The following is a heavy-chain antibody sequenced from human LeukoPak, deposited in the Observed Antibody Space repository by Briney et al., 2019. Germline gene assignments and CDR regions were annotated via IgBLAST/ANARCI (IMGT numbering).Heavy chain of an antibody. Sequence: GGSLRLSCAASGFTFDDSAMHWFRQAPGTGLEWVSAINARGDSKYYARSVRGRFTISRDNSKSSVYLQMDSLRTDDSALHHCVKGRGPLGDNYWGQGTLVTVSS. CDR2: INARGDSK. J-gene: IGHJ4*02. CDR3: VKGRGPLGDNY. V-gene: IGHV3-43*02. D-gene: IGHD1-14*01. CDR1: GFTFDDSA.